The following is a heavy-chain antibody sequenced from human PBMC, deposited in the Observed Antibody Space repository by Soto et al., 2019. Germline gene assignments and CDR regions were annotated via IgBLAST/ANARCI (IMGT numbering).Heavy chain of an antibody. V-gene: IGHV3-48*03. CDR2: ISSSGSTI. CDR3: ARVRFLECCMADY. J-gene: IGHJ4*02. D-gene: IGHD3-3*01. CDR1: GFTFSSYE. Sequence: GGSLRLSCAASGFTFSSYEMNWVRQAPGKGLEWVSYISSSGSTIYYADSVKGRFTISRDNAKNSLYLQMNSLRAEDTAVYYCARVRFLECCMADYWGQGTLVTVSS.